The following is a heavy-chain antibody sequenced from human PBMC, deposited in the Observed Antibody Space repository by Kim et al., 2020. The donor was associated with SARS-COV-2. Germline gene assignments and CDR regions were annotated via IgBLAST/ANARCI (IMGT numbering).Heavy chain of an antibody. CDR1: GFTFSSYA. CDR3: AKAGSITRGVRGMDV. D-gene: IGHD3-3*01. J-gene: IGHJ6*02. Sequence: GGSLRLSCAASGFTFSSYAMSWVRQAPGKGLEWVSAISGSGGSTYYADSVKGRFTISRDNSKNTLYLQMNSLRAEDTAVYYCAKAGSITRGVRGMDVWGQGTTVTVSS. CDR2: ISGSGGST. V-gene: IGHV3-23*01.